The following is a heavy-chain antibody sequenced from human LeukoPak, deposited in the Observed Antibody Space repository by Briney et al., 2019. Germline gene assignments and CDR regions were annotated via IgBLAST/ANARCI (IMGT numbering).Heavy chain of an antibody. CDR1: GGTFSSYA. CDR2: IIPIFGTA. J-gene: IGHJ6*03. V-gene: IGHV1-69*13. CDR3: ARDRLFSSSNYYYYMDV. Sequence: VASVKVSCKASGGTFSSYAISWVRQAPGQGLEWMGGIIPIFGTANYAQKFQGRVTITADESTSTAYMELSSLRSEDTAVYYCARDRLFSSSNYYYYMDVWGKGTTVTVSS. D-gene: IGHD6-6*01.